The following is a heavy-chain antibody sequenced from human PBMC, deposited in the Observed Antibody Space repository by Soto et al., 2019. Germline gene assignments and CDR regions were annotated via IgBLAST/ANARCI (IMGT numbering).Heavy chain of an antibody. Sequence: ASVKVSCKASGYTFTSYGISWVRQAPGQGLEWMGWISAYNGNTNYAQKLQGRVTMTTDTSTSTAYMELRSLRSDDTAVYYCAREVDGSGWLYFDYWGQGTLVTVSS. CDR1: GYTFTSYG. J-gene: IGHJ4*02. CDR2: ISAYNGNT. D-gene: IGHD6-19*01. CDR3: AREVDGSGWLYFDY. V-gene: IGHV1-18*01.